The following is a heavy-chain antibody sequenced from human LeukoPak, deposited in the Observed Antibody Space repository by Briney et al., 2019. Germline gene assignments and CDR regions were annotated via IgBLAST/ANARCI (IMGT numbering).Heavy chain of an antibody. CDR1: GGSISRYG. CDR3: ARGGSSGRTGDY. Sequence: SETLSLTCTVSGGSISRYGWGWIRQPAGKGLEWIGHIYSSGFTNYNPSLKSRVTMSVDTSKNQFSLNLSSVTAADTAVYYCARGGSSGRTGDYWGQGTLVTVTS. CDR2: IYSSGFT. J-gene: IGHJ4*02. D-gene: IGHD1-1*01. V-gene: IGHV4-4*07.